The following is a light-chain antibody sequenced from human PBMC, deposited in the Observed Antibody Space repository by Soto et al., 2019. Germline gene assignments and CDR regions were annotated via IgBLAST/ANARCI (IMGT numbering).Light chain of an antibody. CDR2: AAS. CDR1: ETISTF. J-gene: IGKJ5*01. CDR3: QQSYSLSPFT. Sequence: DIQMTQSPSSLSASVGDRVTLTCRASETISTFLNWYQHKPGRAPKLLIYAASRLQSGVPSRFSGSGSGTDFTLTINGLKPEDFASYYCQQSYSLSPFTFGQGTRLEIK. V-gene: IGKV1-39*01.